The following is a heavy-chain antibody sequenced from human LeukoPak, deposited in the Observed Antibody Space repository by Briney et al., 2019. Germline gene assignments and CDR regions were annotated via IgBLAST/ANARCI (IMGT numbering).Heavy chain of an antibody. V-gene: IGHV3-53*01. CDR2: IYSGGST. CDR1: GFTVSSNY. Sequence: PGGSLRLSCAASGFTVSSNYMSWVRQAPGKGLEWVSVIYSGGSTYYADSVKGRFTISRDNSKNTLYLQMNSLRAEDTAVYYCASPTMVRGVITKGFGYWGQGTLVTVSS. D-gene: IGHD3-10*01. J-gene: IGHJ4*02. CDR3: ASPTMVRGVITKGFGY.